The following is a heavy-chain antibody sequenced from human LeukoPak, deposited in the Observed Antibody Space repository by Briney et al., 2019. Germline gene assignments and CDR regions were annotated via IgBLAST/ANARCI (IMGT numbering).Heavy chain of an antibody. Sequence: TPGGSLRLSCAASGFTFSDYYLSWIRQAPGKGLECVSYITNSGSTIYYADSVKGRFTISRDNAKDSLYLQMNSLRAEDTAVYYCAREYCRSTSCYGYPDYWGQGTLVTVSS. D-gene: IGHD2-2*01. CDR3: AREYCRSTSCYGYPDY. CDR2: ITNSGSTI. CDR1: GFTFSDYY. V-gene: IGHV3-11*01. J-gene: IGHJ4*02.